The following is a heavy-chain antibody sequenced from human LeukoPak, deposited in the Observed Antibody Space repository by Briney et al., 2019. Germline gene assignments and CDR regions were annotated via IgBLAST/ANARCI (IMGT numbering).Heavy chain of an antibody. CDR1: GLTFSDYY. D-gene: IGHD3-22*01. CDR3: AVQITMIVVVPYFDY. Sequence: KPGGSLRLSCAASGLTFSDYYMTSIRQAPGKGLEWVSSISGSGTTTYSADSVRGRFTVSRDNAKNSVFLYMNSLRAEDTAVYYCAVQITMIVVVPYFDYWGQGTLVTVSS. V-gene: IGHV3-11*04. J-gene: IGHJ4*02. CDR2: ISGSGTTT.